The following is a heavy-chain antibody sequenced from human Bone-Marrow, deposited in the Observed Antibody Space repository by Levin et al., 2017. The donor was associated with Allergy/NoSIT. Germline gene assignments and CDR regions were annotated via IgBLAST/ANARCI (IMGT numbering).Heavy chain of an antibody. J-gene: IGHJ6*03. V-gene: IGHV5-51*01. CDR3: ARHLGSDYYYYYMDV. CDR2: IYPGDSDT. D-gene: IGHD3-16*01. CDR1: GYSFTSYW. Sequence: RGESLKISCKGSGYSFTSYWIGWVRQMPGKGLEWMGIIYPGDSDTRYSPSFQGQVTISADKSISTAYLQWSSLKASDTAMYYCARHLGSDYYYYYMDVWGKGTTVTVSS.